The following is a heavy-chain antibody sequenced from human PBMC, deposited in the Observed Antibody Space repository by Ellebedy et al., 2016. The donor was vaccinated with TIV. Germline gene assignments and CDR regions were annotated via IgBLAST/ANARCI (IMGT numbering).Heavy chain of an antibody. Sequence: SETLSLTXTVSGGSISSGSYYWSWIRQPAGKGLEWIGRIYTSGSTNYNPSLKSRVTMSVDTSKNQFSLKLSSVTAADTAVYYCARGNKYSNYNDYWGQGTLVTVSS. CDR3: ARGNKYSNYNDY. J-gene: IGHJ4*02. D-gene: IGHD4-11*01. CDR2: IYTSGST. CDR1: GGSISSGSYY. V-gene: IGHV4-61*02.